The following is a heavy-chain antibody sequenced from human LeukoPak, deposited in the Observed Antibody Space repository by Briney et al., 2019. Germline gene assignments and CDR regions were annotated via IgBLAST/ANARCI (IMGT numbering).Heavy chain of an antibody. J-gene: IGHJ5*02. Sequence: ASVKVSCKASGYTFTSYGISWVRQAPGQGLEWMGWISAYNGNTNYAQKLQGRVTMTTDTSTSTAYMEPRSLRSDDTAVYYCAREPPYYYDSKGFDPWGQGTLVTVSS. V-gene: IGHV1-18*01. CDR3: AREPPYYYDSKGFDP. D-gene: IGHD3-22*01. CDR1: GYTFTSYG. CDR2: ISAYNGNT.